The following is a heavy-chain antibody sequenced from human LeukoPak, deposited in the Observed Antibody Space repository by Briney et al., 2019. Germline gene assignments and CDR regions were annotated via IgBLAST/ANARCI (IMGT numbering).Heavy chain of an antibody. CDR1: GYTFTGYY. CDR3: ARSDSSGYLDAFDI. J-gene: IGHJ3*02. V-gene: IGHV1-2*02. CDR2: INPNSGGT. Sequence: ASVKVSCKASGYTFTGYYMHWVRQAPGQGLEWMGWINPNSGGTNYAQKFQGRVTMTRVTSISTAYMELSRLRSDDTAVYYCARSDSSGYLDAFDIWGQGTMVTVSS. D-gene: IGHD3-22*01.